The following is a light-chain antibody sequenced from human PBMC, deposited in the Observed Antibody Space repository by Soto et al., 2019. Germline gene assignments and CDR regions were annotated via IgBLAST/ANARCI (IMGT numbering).Light chain of an antibody. CDR3: QQRYNWPNT. CDR1: QSVGTY. V-gene: IGKV3-11*01. CDR2: DAS. Sequence: EIVLTQSPATLSLSPGERATLSCSASQSVGTYLAWYQHNPGQAPRLLIYDASNRATGIPARFSGSGSGTDFTLTISSPEPEDFAVYYCQQRYNWPNTFGQGTKLEIK. J-gene: IGKJ2*01.